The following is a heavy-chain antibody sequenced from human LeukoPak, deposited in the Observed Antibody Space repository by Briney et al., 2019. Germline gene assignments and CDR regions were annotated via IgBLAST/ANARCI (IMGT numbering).Heavy chain of an antibody. CDR2: INHSGST. CDR1: GGSFSGYY. V-gene: IGHV4-34*01. CDR3: ARAIVVVPAASDPHYYGMDV. Sequence: SETLSLTCAVYGGSFSGYYWSWIRQPPGKGLEWIGEINHSGSTNYNPSLKSRVTISVDTSKNQFSLKLSSVTAADTAVYYCARAIVVVPAASDPHYYGMDVWGQGTTVTVSS. J-gene: IGHJ6*02. D-gene: IGHD2-2*01.